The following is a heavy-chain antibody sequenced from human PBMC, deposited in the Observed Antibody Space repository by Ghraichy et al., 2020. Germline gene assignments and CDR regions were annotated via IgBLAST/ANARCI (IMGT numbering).Heavy chain of an antibody. V-gene: IGHV6-1*01. D-gene: IGHD4-23*01. Sequence: LRLSCAISGDSVSSNSAAWNWIRQSPSRGLEWLGRTYYRSKWYNDYAVSVKSRISINPDTSKNQFSLQLNSVTPEDTAVYYCARDHNSPQTTVVTPGSYYYGMDVWGQGTTVTVSS. J-gene: IGHJ6*02. CDR1: GDSVSSNSAA. CDR2: TYYRSKWYN. CDR3: ARDHNSPQTTVVTPGSYYYGMDV.